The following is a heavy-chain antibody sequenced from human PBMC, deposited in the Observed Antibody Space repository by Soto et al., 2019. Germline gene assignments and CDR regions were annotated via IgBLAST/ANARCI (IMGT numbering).Heavy chain of an antibody. V-gene: IGHV2-5*02. CDR2: IYWDDDK. CDR3: APRPPPTGAPGTYFSFDY. J-gene: IGHJ4*02. D-gene: IGHD6-13*01. CDR1: GFSLSTSGMG. Sequence: SGPTLVNPTQTLTLTCTFSGFSLSTSGMGVGWIRQPPGKALEWLSLIYWDDDKRYSPSLESRLSITKDTSKSQVVLTMTNMESVDTGTYYCAPRPPPTGAPGTYFSFDYWGQRILVSVSS.